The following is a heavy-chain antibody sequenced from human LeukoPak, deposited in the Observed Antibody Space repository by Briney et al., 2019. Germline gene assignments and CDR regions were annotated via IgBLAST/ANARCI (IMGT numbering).Heavy chain of an antibody. CDR2: ISASGSP. V-gene: IGHV4-4*08. CDR3: ARYVVSGSGKYYFDY. D-gene: IGHD3-10*01. CDR1: GGSISTYY. J-gene: IGHJ4*02. Sequence: PSETLSLTCTVSGGSISTYYWSWIRQSPGKGLEWIADISASGSPNYNPSLRSRVTISFDTSKNQFSLKLSSVTAADTAVYNCARYVVSGSGKYYFDYWGQGTLVTVSS.